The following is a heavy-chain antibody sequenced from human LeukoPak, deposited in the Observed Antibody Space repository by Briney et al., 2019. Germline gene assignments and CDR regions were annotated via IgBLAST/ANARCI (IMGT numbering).Heavy chain of an antibody. CDR3: ARDRGYFLDTSTSWIHDY. CDR2: ISHDGSKE. CDR1: GFTFSSHA. J-gene: IGHJ4*02. D-gene: IGHD3-22*01. Sequence: GRSLRLSCEASGFTFSSHAMHWVRQTPGKGLECVAVISHDGSKEYYRDSVEGRFTISRDKSTSTLYLQMNSLRREDTAVYYCARDRGYFLDTSTSWIHDYWGQGTLVIVSS. V-gene: IGHV3-30*04.